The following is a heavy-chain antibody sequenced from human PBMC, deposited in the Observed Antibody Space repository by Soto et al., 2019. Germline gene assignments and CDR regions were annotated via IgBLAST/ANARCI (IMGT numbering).Heavy chain of an antibody. J-gene: IGHJ4*02. CDR3: ARRPTTLTTLLDY. CDR1: GYTLTDNY. D-gene: IGHD4-17*01. V-gene: IGHV1-2*02. Sequence: ASVKVSCKASGYTLTDNYMHWVREAPGQGLEWMGWINPNGGTNYAQKLQGRVTMTRDTSISTAYMELSRLRSDDTAVYYCARRPTTLTTLLDYWGQGTMVTVYS. CDR2: INPNGGT.